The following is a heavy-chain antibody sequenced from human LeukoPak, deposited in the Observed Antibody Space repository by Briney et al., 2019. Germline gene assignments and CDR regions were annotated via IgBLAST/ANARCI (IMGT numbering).Heavy chain of an antibody. CDR2: IRYDGSNK. Sequence: PGGSLRLSCAASGFTFSSYGMHWGRQAPGKGLEWVAFIRYDGSNKYYADSVKGRFTISRDNSKNTLYLQMNSLRAEDTAVYYCAKEEVGATTFDYWGQGTLVTVSS. D-gene: IGHD1-26*01. CDR1: GFTFSSYG. CDR3: AKEEVGATTFDY. J-gene: IGHJ4*02. V-gene: IGHV3-30*02.